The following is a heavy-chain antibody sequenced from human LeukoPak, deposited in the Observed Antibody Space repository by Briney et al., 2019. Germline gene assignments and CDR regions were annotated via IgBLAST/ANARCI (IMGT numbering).Heavy chain of an antibody. CDR3: ARDSGSGNNDY. D-gene: IGHD1-26*01. V-gene: IGHV1-3*01. Sequence: GASVKVSCKASGYTFTSYAIHWVRQAPGQRLEWMGWISADNGNTKYSQNFQGRVTFISNTSATTAFMELSSLRSEDAAVYYCARDSGSGNNDYWGQGTLVTVSS. CDR1: GYTFTSYA. J-gene: IGHJ4*02. CDR2: ISADNGNT.